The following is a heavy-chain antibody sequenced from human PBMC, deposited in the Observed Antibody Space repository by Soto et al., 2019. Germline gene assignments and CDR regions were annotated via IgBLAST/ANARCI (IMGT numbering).Heavy chain of an antibody. CDR3: AKRKIAAAGTGDAFDI. CDR2: ISGSGGST. Sequence: GGSLRLSCAASGFTFSSYAMSWVRQAPGKGLEWVSAISGSGGSTYYADSVKGRFTISRDNSKNTLYLQMNSLRAEDMAVYDCAKRKIAAAGTGDAFDIWGQGTMVTVSS. CDR1: GFTFSSYA. J-gene: IGHJ3*02. V-gene: IGHV3-23*01. D-gene: IGHD6-13*01.